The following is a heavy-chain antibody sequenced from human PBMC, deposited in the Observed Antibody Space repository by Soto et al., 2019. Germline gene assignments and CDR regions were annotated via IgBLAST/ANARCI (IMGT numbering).Heavy chain of an antibody. Sequence: GASVKVSCKASGYTFTGYYMHWVRQAPGQSLEWMGWINPNSGGTNYAQKLQGWVTMTRNTSISTAYMELSRLRSDDTAVYYCARGGCSSTSCYFGDYYYYYMDVWGKGTTVTVSS. V-gene: IGHV1-2*04. CDR2: INPNSGGT. J-gene: IGHJ6*03. CDR1: GYTFTGYY. D-gene: IGHD2-2*01. CDR3: ARGGCSSTSCYFGDYYYYYMDV.